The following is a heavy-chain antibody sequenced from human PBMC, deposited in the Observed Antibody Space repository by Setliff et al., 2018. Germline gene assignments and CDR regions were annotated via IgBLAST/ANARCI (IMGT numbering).Heavy chain of an antibody. Sequence: ASVKVSCKASGYTFNSYGINWLRQAPGQGLEWLGWVSPYNGNTKYSDSVKGRFTISRGTSKNTLYLQMSSLRTEDTAMYYCRLWFGELLRDYWGQGTLVTVSS. CDR2: VSPYNGNT. D-gene: IGHD3-10*01. J-gene: IGHJ4*02. V-gene: IGHV1-18*01. CDR3: RLWFGELLRDY. CDR1: GYTFNSYG.